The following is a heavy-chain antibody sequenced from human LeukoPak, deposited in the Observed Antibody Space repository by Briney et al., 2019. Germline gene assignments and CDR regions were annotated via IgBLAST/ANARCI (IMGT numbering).Heavy chain of an antibody. J-gene: IGHJ4*02. CDR1: GGDISFYY. Sequence: SETLSLTCTVSGGDISFYYWSWIRQPPGKGLEWIGEINHSGSTNYNPSLKSRVTISVDTSKNQFSLKLSSATAADTAVYYCARGQPYYYDSSGESFDYWGQGTLVTVSS. CDR3: ARGQPYYYDSSGESFDY. D-gene: IGHD3-22*01. CDR2: INHSGST. V-gene: IGHV4-34*01.